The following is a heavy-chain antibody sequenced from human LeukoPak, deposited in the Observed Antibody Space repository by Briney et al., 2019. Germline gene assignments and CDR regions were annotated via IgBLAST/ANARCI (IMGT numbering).Heavy chain of an antibody. J-gene: IGHJ4*02. CDR3: ARPPVYSDSSGSRNYFDT. CDR1: GFTFSTYS. CDR2: IGSSSSAI. D-gene: IGHD3-22*01. V-gene: IGHV3-48*01. Sequence: PGGSLRLSCVASGFTFSTYSMNWVRQAPGKGLEWVSYIGSSSSAIYYTHSVKGRFTISRDNSKNTLYLQMNSLRAEDAAVYYCARPPVYSDSSGSRNYFDTWGQGTLVTVSS.